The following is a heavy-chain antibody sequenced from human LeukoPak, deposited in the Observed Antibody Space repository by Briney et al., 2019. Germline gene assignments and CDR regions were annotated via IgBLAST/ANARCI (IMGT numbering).Heavy chain of an antibody. CDR2: IYYSGST. CDR3: ARDPRTSELWFDP. V-gene: IGHV4-59*01. D-gene: IGHD2-2*01. Sequence: PSETLSLTCTVSGGSISSYYWSWIRQPPGKGLEWIGYIYYSGSTNYNPSLKSRVNISVDTSKNQVSLKLSSVTAADTAVYYCARDPRTSELWFDPWGQGTLVTVSS. CDR1: GGSISSYY. J-gene: IGHJ5*02.